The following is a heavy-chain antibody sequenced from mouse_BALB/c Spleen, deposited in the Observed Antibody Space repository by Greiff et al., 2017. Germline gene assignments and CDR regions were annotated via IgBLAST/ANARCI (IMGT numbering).Heavy chain of an antibody. CDR3: ASGYGNQFAY. Sequence: DVQLVESGGGLVKPGGSLKLSCAASGFTFSSYAMSWVRQTPEKRLEWVASISSGGSTYYPDRVKCRFTISTDNARNILYLQMSSLRSEDTAMYYCASGYGNQFAYWGQGTTVTVSA. J-gene: IGHJ3*01. D-gene: IGHD2-10*02. CDR1: GFTFSSYA. CDR2: ISSGGST. V-gene: IGHV5-6-5*01.